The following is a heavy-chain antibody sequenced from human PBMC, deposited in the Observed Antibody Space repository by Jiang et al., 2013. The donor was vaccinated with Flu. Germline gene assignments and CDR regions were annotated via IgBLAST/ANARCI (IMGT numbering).Heavy chain of an antibody. Sequence: SGAEVKKPGASVILSCKASGYTFSNYGINWVRQAPGQGLEWMGWISVYNGHTNYAQKLQGRVTMTTDTSTSTAYVELRSLRSDDTAVYYCARDLTEYDSSGYYFYYNGMDVWGKGTTATVSS. CDR3: ARDLTEYDSSGYYFYYNGMDV. J-gene: IGHJ6*04. CDR2: ISVYNGHT. V-gene: IGHV1-18*01. CDR1: GYTFSNYG. D-gene: IGHD3-22*01.